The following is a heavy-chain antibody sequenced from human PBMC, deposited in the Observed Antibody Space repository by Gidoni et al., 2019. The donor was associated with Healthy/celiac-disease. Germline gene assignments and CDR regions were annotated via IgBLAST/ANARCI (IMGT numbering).Heavy chain of an antibody. V-gene: IGHV3-23*01. CDR1: GFTFSSFA. CDR3: AKNYDSSGYYYVEVAFDI. Sequence: EVQLLESGGGLVQPGGSLRLSFAASGFTFSSFALSWVRQAPGKGLEWVSAISGSGGSTYYADSVKGRFTISRDNSKNTLYLQMNSLRAEDTAVYYCAKNYDSSGYYYVEVAFDIWGQGTMVTVSS. J-gene: IGHJ3*02. D-gene: IGHD3-22*01. CDR2: ISGSGGST.